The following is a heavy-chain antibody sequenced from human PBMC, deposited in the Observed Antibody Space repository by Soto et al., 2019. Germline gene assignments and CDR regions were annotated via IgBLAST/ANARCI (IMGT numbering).Heavy chain of an antibody. D-gene: IGHD2-2*01. CDR1: GFSVSDHF. CDR2: ITNRATGDTT. J-gene: IGHJ4*02. Sequence: EVQLVESGGGLVQPGGSLRLSCTASGFSVSDHFMDWVRQTPGKGLEWLSQITNRATGDTTFYAASVKGRFTVSKDESRNSVHLKMNSLKTEDTVVYYCASSFTHMVTDWGQGTVVAVAS. V-gene: IGHV3-72*01. CDR3: ASSFTHMVTD.